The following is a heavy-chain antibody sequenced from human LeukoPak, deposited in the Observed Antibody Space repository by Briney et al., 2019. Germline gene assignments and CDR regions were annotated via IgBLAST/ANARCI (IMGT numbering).Heavy chain of an antibody. J-gene: IGHJ4*02. CDR1: GFTVSSNY. CDR3: ARDVVVVTYYFDH. Sequence: PGGSLRLSCAVSGFTVSSNYMSWVRQAPGKGLKWVSVIYSGGSTFYADSVKGRLTIARDNSKNTLYLQMNSLRDEDTAIYYCARDVVVVTYYFDHWGQGTLVTVSS. D-gene: IGHD2-15*01. V-gene: IGHV3-66*01. CDR2: IYSGGST.